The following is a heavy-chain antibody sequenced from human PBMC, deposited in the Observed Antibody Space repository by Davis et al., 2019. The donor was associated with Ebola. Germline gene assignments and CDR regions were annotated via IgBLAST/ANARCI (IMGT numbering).Heavy chain of an antibody. CDR2: ISSSGSTI. CDR1: GFTFSSYE. V-gene: IGHV3-48*03. D-gene: IGHD2-21*02. J-gene: IGHJ6*02. Sequence: GESLKISCAASGFTFSSYEMNWVRQAPGKGLEWVSYISSSGSTIYYADSVKGRFTISRDNAKNSLYLQMNSLRAEDTAVYYCARQGCGGDCYSDNYYYYGMDVWGQGTTVTVSS. CDR3: ARQGCGGDCYSDNYYYYGMDV.